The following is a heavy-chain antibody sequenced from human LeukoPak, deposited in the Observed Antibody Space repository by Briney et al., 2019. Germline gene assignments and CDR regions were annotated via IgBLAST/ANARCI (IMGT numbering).Heavy chain of an antibody. V-gene: IGHV3-23*01. J-gene: IGHJ3*02. CDR2: IGDSGGST. CDR1: GFTLSSYA. CDR3: AKGSTIPWGEFDI. Sequence: PGGSLRLSRAASGFTLSSYAMSWVRQAPGEGLELVSVIGDSGGSTYYADAVKGRFTISRDNSKNTVYMQMNNLRAEDMAVYDCAKGSTIPWGEFDIGGQGTMVTVSS. D-gene: IGHD3-3*01.